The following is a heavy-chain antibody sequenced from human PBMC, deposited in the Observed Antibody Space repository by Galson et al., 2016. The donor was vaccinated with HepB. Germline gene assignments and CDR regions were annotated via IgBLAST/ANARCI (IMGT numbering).Heavy chain of an antibody. D-gene: IGHD2-21*01. CDR3: AREKIDRKIWVYSDY. CDR2: IYYSGNT. Sequence: TLSLTCTVSGDSVSSGGNYWSWIRQHPGKGLEWIGYIYYSGNTYYNASLKSRSTISLDTSKNQFSLSLSSVTAADTAVYYCAREKIDRKIWVYSDYWGQGTLVTVSS. CDR1: GDSVSSGGNY. J-gene: IGHJ4*02. V-gene: IGHV4-31*03.